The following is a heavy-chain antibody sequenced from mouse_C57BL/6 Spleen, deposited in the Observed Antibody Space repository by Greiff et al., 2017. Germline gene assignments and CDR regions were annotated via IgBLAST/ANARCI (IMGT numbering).Heavy chain of an antibody. D-gene: IGHD3-2*01. J-gene: IGHJ2*01. Sequence: EVQGVESGGDLVKPGGSLKLSCAASGFTFSSYGMSWVRQTPDKRLEWVATISSGGSYTYYPDSVKGRFTISRDNAKNTLYLQMSSLKSEDTAMYYCARHGEETARFDYWGQGTTLTVSS. V-gene: IGHV5-6*01. CDR3: ARHGEETARFDY. CDR1: GFTFSSYG. CDR2: ISSGGSYT.